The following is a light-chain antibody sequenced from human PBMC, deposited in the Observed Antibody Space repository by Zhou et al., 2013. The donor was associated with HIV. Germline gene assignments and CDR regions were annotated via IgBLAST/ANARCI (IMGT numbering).Light chain of an antibody. J-gene: IGKJ5*01. CDR2: GAS. Sequence: DIKMTQSPSSLSASVGDRITITCRASQGISKWLAWYQQKPGKAPKLLIYGASSLQSGVPSRFSGWGSGTDFTLTISGLQPEDSATYFCQQYLSYPLIFGQGTRLEIK. CDR1: QGISKW. CDR3: QQYLSYPLI. V-gene: IGKV1D-16*01.